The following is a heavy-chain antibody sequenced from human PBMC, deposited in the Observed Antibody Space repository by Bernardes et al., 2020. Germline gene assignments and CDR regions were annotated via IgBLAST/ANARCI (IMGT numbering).Heavy chain of an antibody. D-gene: IGHD3-3*01. CDR3: APTRYDFWSGYFDY. CDR2: LSGSGGST. J-gene: IGHJ4*02. CDR1: GFTFRSSA. Sequence: GGSLRLSCAASGFTFRSSAMSWVRQAPGPGLAWVSALSGSGGSTYYADSVKGRFTISRDNSKNTLYLQMNSLRAEDTAVYYCAPTRYDFWSGYFDYWGQGTLVTGSA. V-gene: IGHV3-23*01.